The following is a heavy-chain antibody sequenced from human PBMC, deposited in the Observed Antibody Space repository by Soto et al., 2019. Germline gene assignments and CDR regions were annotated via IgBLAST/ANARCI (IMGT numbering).Heavy chain of an antibody. V-gene: IGHV3-23*01. CDR1: GLTFSTYA. D-gene: IGHD3-10*01. CDR3: AKDRPNYSGSGGGYYKAGGDY. Sequence: EVQLLGSGGGLVQPGGSLRLSCAASGLTFSTYAMSWVRQAPGKGLEWVSSISGNGANTYYTDSVKGRFIISRDNSKITLFLQMSSLSAEDTALYYCAKDRPNYSGSGGGYYKAGGDYWGQGTLVTVSS. J-gene: IGHJ4*02. CDR2: ISGNGANT.